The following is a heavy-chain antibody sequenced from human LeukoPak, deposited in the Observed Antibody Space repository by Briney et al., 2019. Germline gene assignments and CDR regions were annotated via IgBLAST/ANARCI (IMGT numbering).Heavy chain of an antibody. CDR3: AREEGKTFCGGDCSSVY. D-gene: IGHD2-21*02. Sequence: KPGGSLRLSCAASGFTFSSYTMKRVRQAPGKGLEWVSSITSGSSYIYYADSVKGRFTISRDNAKNSLYLQMSSLRAEDTAVYYCAREEGKTFCGGDCSSVYWGQGTLVTVSS. CDR1: GFTFSSYT. V-gene: IGHV3-21*01. J-gene: IGHJ4*02. CDR2: ITSGSSYI.